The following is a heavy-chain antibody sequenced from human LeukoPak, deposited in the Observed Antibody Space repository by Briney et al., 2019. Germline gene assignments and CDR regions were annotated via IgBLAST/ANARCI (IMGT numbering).Heavy chain of an antibody. CDR2: FDPEDGET. CDR3: ATYRDGYNSAVFDY. CDR1: GYTLTELS. Sequence: ASVKVSCKFSGYTLTELSMHWVRQAPGKGLEWMGGFDPEDGETIYAQKFQGRVTMTEDTSTDTAYMELSSLRSEDTAVYYCATYRDGYNSAVFDYWGQGTLVTVSS. D-gene: IGHD5-24*01. V-gene: IGHV1-24*01. J-gene: IGHJ4*02.